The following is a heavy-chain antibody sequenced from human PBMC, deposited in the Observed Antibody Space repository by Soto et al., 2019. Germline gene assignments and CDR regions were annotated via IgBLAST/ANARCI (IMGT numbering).Heavy chain of an antibody. J-gene: IGHJ4*02. D-gene: IGHD3-16*02. V-gene: IGHV3-23*01. CDR3: AKTVWDCVWGSYPHRPCYFDY. Sequence: PGGSLRLSCAASGFTFSSYAMSWVRQAPGKGLEWVSAISGSGGSTYYADSVKGRFTISRDNSKNTLYLQMNSLRAEDTAVYYCAKTVWDCVWGSYPHRPCYFDYWGQGTLVTVSS. CDR1: GFTFSSYA. CDR2: ISGSGGST.